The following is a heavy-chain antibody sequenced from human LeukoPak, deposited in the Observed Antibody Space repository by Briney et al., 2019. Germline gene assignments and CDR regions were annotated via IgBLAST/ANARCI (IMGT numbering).Heavy chain of an antibody. J-gene: IGHJ6*02. D-gene: IGHD6-19*01. CDR3: ARDLPAVAGTGTVDYDYGMDV. V-gene: IGHV1-2*02. CDR1: GYTFTGYY. CDR2: INPNSGGT. Sequence: GASVKVSCKASGYTFTGYYMHWVRQAPGQGLEWMGWINPNSGGTNYAQKFQGRVTMTRDTSISTASMELSRLRSDDTAVYYCARDLPAVAGTGTVDYDYGMDVWGQGTTVTVSS.